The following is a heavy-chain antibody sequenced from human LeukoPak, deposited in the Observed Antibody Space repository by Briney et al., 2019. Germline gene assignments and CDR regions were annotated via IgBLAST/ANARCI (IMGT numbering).Heavy chain of an antibody. CDR1: GFTFGDYA. J-gene: IGHJ4*02. V-gene: IGHV3-49*04. D-gene: IGHD6-6*01. CDR3: TRASSFSFDF. Sequence: GGSLRLSCTASGFTFGDYAMSWVRQARGKGLEWVGFIRSEAYGGTTEFAASVKGRFTISRDDSRSIAYLPMNRLKTEDTTVYCCTRASSFSFDFWGQGTLVTVSS. CDR2: IRSEAYGGTT.